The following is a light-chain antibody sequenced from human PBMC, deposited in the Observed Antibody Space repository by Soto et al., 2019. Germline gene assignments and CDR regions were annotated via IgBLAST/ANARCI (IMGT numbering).Light chain of an antibody. J-gene: IGKJ1*01. CDR3: QQYGSSRWT. CDR1: QSVSSSY. CDR2: GAS. Sequence: DIVLTQSPGPLSLSPGERATLSCKSSQSVSSSYLAWYQQKPGQAPRLIIYGASSRATGIPDRFSGSGSGTDFTLTISRLEPEDVAVYYCQQYGSSRWTLGQGTKVDIK. V-gene: IGKV3-20*01.